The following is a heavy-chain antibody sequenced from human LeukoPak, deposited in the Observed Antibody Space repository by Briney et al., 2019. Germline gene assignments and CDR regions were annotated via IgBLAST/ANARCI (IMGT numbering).Heavy chain of an antibody. Sequence: PSETLSLTCTVSGVSISSYYWTWIRQPPGKGLEWIGYISYSGNTKYNPSLKSRVTISVDTSKNQFSLKLSSVTAADTAMYYCARHGVAVADTSQYFEYWGQGTQLTVCS. CDR1: GVSISSYY. V-gene: IGHV4-59*08. J-gene: IGHJ4*02. D-gene: IGHD6-19*01. CDR3: ARHGVAVADTSQYFEY. CDR2: ISYSGNT.